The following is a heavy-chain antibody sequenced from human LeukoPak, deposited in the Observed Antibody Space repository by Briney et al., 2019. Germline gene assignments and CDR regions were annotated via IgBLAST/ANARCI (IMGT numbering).Heavy chain of an antibody. D-gene: IGHD1-26*01. CDR2: LSGSGDRT. Sequence: GGSLRLSCTASGFTFGDYAMSWVRQAPGKGLEWLSALSGSGDRTYYADSVKGRFTISRDNSKNTLYLQMNSLRAEDTAVYSCAKDRVGALLYFDSWGQGILVTVSS. J-gene: IGHJ4*02. CDR1: GFTFGDYA. CDR3: AKDRVGALLYFDS. V-gene: IGHV3-23*01.